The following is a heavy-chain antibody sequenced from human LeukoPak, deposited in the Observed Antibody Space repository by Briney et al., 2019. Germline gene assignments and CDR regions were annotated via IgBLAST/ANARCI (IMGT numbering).Heavy chain of an antibody. J-gene: IGHJ6*03. V-gene: IGHV4-39*01. CDR3: ATQDWAVDIVATISGYYYYLDV. D-gene: IGHD5-12*01. CDR1: GGSISNSSYY. Sequence: PSETLSLTCTVSGGSISNSSYYWGWIRQPPGKGLEWIGSIYYSGSTYYNPSLKSRVAISVDTSKNQFSLKLSSVTAADTAVYYCATQDWAVDIVATISGYYYYLDVWGKGTTVTVSS. CDR2: IYYSGST.